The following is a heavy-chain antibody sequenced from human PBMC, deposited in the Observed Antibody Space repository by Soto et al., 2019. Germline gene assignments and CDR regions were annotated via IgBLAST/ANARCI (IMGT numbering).Heavy chain of an antibody. D-gene: IGHD6-13*01. J-gene: IGHJ4*02. CDR3: ARGPRPPRAAALGN. Sequence: SETLSLTCAVYGGSFSGYYWSWIRQPPGKGLEWIGEINHSGSTNYNPSLKSRVTISVDTSKNQFSLKLSSVTAADTAVYYCARGPRPPRAAALGNWGQGTLVTAPQ. CDR2: INHSGST. V-gene: IGHV4-34*01. CDR1: GGSFSGYY.